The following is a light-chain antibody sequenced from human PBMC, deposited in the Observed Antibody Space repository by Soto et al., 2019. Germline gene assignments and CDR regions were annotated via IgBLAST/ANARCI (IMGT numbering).Light chain of an antibody. CDR2: SAS. CDR1: QTINNY. Sequence: DIQMTQSPSSLSASLGDRVTITCRASQTINNYLHWYQQRPGEAPKLLIYSASNLQTGVPPRFSGSGSVTHFTLTISSLQPEDFATYYCQQSSSTPHTFGQGTIVQIK. CDR3: QQSSSTPHT. J-gene: IGKJ2*01. V-gene: IGKV1-39*01.